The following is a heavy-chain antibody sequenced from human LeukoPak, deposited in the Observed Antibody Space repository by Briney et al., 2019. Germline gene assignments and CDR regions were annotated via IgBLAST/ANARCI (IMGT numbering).Heavy chain of an antibody. J-gene: IGHJ6*02. CDR2: IYHSGST. V-gene: IGHV4-38-2*02. CDR3: ARDPRDYYYGMDV. CDR1: GYSISSGYY. Sequence: SETLSLTCIVSGYSISSGYYWGWIRQPPGKGLEWIGSIYHSGSTYYNPSLKSRVTISVDTSKNQFSLKLSSVTAADTAVYYCARDPRDYYYGMDVWGQGTTVTVSS.